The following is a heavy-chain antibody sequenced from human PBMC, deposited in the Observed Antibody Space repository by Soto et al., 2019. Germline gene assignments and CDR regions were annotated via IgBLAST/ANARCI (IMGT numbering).Heavy chain of an antibody. CDR3: ARVDNGAPFQTFAT. Sequence: QLQLQESGPRLVKPSETLPLTCTVSGGSISSRDDCWGWIRQPPGKGLEWIGNICYGGSTHYNPSVNSRATVPVDTTKNTISLTLSILTAADTAVNYCARVDNGAPFQTFATWAQGTLVTVSS. V-gene: IGHV4-39*02. D-gene: IGHD2-8*01. J-gene: IGHJ5*02. CDR1: GGSISSRDDC. CDR2: ICYGGST.